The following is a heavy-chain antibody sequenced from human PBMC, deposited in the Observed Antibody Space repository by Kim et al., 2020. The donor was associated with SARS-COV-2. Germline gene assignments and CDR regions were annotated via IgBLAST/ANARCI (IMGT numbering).Heavy chain of an antibody. CDR1: GGSISSYY. D-gene: IGHD3-10*01. CDR2: IYYSGST. CDR3: ARDRVAPDGSGSPIPYYYYGMDV. Sequence: SETLSLTCTVSGGSISSYYWSWIRQPPGKGLEWIGYIYYSGSTNYNPSLKSRVTISVDTSKNQFSLKLSSVTAADTAVYYCARDRVAPDGSGSPIPYYYYGMDVWGQGTTVTVSS. J-gene: IGHJ6*02. V-gene: IGHV4-59*01.